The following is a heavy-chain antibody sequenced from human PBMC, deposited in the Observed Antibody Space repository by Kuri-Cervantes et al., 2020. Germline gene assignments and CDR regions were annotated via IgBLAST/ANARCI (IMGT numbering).Heavy chain of an antibody. D-gene: IGHD6-13*01. CDR1: GFTFSSYW. Sequence: GGSLRLSCAASGFTFSSYWMSWVRQAPGKGLEWAANIKQDGSEKYYVDSVKGRFTISRDNAKNSLYLQMNSLRAEDTAVYYCARDSYSSSWYLLTLFDYWGQGTLVTVSS. CDR2: IKQDGSEK. J-gene: IGHJ4*02. V-gene: IGHV3-7*01. CDR3: ARDSYSSSWYLLTLFDY.